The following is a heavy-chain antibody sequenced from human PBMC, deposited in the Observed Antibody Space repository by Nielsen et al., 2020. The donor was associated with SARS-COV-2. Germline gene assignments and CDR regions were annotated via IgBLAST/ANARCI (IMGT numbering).Heavy chain of an antibody. Sequence: SETLSLTCTVSGGSISSSSYYWGWIRQPPGKGLEWIGSIYYSGSTYYNPSLKSRVTMSVDTSKNQFSLKLSSVTAADTAIYYCVRAPDYDVLTGYYPDGFDVWGRGTMVTVSS. J-gene: IGHJ3*01. V-gene: IGHV4-39*07. D-gene: IGHD3-9*01. CDR3: VRAPDYDVLTGYYPDGFDV. CDR1: GGSISSSSYY. CDR2: IYYSGST.